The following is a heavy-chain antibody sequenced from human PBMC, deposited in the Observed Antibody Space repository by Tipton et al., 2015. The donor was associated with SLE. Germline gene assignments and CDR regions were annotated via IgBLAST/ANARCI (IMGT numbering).Heavy chain of an antibody. V-gene: IGHV3-23*03. CDR3: AKDKCGGDCHDGGMDV. D-gene: IGHD2-21*01. CDR1: GFTFRVYA. Sequence: SGFTFRVYAMSWVRRAPGKGLEWVSVISTDGTNAYYGDSVKGRFTISRDNSKNTLYLQINSLRPDDTGVYYCAKDKCGGDCHDGGMDVWGQGITITVSS. J-gene: IGHJ6*02. CDR2: ISTDGTNA.